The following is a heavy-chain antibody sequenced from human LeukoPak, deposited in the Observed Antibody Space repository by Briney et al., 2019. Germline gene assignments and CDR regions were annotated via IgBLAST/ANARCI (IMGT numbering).Heavy chain of an antibody. CDR2: MYYSGSA. V-gene: IGHV4-59*01. D-gene: IGHD6-19*01. CDR3: ARYVVAVAGAFDY. Sequence: SETLSLTCAVSGGSISSYYWSWIRQPPGQGLGWIGYMYYSGSANYNPSLKSRVTISVDTSTNQFSLGLRSVTAADTAVYYCARYVVAVAGAFDYWGQGTLVTVSS. CDR1: GGSISSYY. J-gene: IGHJ4*02.